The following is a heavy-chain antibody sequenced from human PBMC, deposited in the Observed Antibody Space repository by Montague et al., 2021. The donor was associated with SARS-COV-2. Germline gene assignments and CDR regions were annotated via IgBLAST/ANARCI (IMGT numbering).Heavy chain of an antibody. CDR3: AKSRRNVQWPFCYYYVVDV. CDR1: GDLISSSNW. J-gene: IGHJ6*02. D-gene: IGHD6-19*01. CDR2: IYHSGST. Sequence: SLSLTCAVSGDLISSSNWWSWVRKSPGKGLERIGAIYHSGSTNYNPSLKSRVTISVVKSKTQISLKLSPVTAADTAVYYGAKSRRNVQWPFCYYYVVDVWGQGTTVTVSS. V-gene: IGHV4-4*02.